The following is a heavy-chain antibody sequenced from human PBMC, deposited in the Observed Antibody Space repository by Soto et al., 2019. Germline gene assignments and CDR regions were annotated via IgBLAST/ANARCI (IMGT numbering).Heavy chain of an antibody. V-gene: IGHV3-23*01. Sequence: EVQLLESGGGLVQPGGSLSLSCTGTGFTFSSYALWWVRQAPGKGLEWVSAISGSGGSTYYADSVKGRFTISGDNSKNTLYLQMNSLRAEDTAVYYGAKDNCITMVWGVFVYWGEGTLVTVSS. CDR3: AKDNCITMVWGVFVY. D-gene: IGHD3-10*01. J-gene: IGHJ4*02. CDR1: GFTFSSYA. CDR2: ISGSGGST.